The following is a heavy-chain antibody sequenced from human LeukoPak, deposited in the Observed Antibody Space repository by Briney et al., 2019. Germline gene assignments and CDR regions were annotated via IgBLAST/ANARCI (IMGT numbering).Heavy chain of an antibody. Sequence: SETLSLTCTVSGGSITSYYWSWIRQPPGKGLEWIGYIYYSGSTNYNPSLKSRVTISVDTSKNQFSLKLSSVTAADTAVYYCARSSYYYGADAFDIWGQGTMATVSS. CDR1: GGSITSYY. D-gene: IGHD3-10*01. V-gene: IGHV4-59*01. CDR3: ARSSYYYGADAFDI. CDR2: IYYSGST. J-gene: IGHJ3*02.